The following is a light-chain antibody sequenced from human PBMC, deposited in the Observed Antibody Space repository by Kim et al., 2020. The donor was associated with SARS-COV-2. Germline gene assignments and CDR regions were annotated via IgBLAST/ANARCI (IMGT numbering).Light chain of an antibody. J-gene: IGLJ2*01. CDR3: QAWDTGAV. V-gene: IGLV3-1*01. Sequence: SYELTQPPSVSVSPGQTASITCSGDKLGDRYVWWYQQRPGQSPVLVMYQDRKRPSGIPERFSGSNSGNTATLTISGTQAVDEADYYCQAWDTGAVFGGGTKLTVL. CDR2: QDR. CDR1: KLGDRY.